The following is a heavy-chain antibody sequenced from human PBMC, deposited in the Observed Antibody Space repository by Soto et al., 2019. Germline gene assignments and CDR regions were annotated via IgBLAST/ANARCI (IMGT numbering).Heavy chain of an antibody. CDR2: ISYNGTNK. CDR1: KFTFSSYS. CDR3: ARTALRRPITASGDFDP. V-gene: IGHV3-30-3*01. Sequence: QVQLVASGGGMVQPGRSLRLSCAASKFTFSSYSMHWVRQAPGKGLEWVAVISYNGTNKFYADSVKGRFTISRDNSKSILYLQMNSLRAEDTAVYYCARTALRRPITASGDFDPWGQGTLVIVSS. J-gene: IGHJ5*02. D-gene: IGHD1-20*01.